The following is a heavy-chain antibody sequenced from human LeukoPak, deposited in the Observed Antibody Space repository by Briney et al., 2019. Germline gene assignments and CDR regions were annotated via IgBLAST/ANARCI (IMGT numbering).Heavy chain of an antibody. Sequence: ASVKVSCKAPGYNFITYGITWVRQAPGQGLEWMGWISAYNGNTNYAQKFQGRVTMTTDTSTSTVYMELRRLRSDDTAVYYCAREGVELSSPFDYWGQGTLVTVSS. CDR1: GYNFITYG. J-gene: IGHJ4*02. CDR2: ISAYNGNT. D-gene: IGHD3-16*02. CDR3: AREGVELSSPFDY. V-gene: IGHV1-18*01.